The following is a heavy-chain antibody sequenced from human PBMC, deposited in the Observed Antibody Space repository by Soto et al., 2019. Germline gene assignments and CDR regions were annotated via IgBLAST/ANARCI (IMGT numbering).Heavy chain of an antibody. CDR1: GGSISSGDYY. Sequence: SETLSLTCTVSGGSISSGDYYWSWIRQPPGKGLEWIGYIYYSGSTYYNPSLKSRVTISVDTSKNQFSLKLSSVTAADTAVYYCARDRSIAARPSLPGSGFYYYYGMDVWGQGTTVTVSS. CDR2: IYYSGST. V-gene: IGHV4-30-4*01. CDR3: ARDRSIAARPSLPGSGFYYYYGMDV. J-gene: IGHJ6*02. D-gene: IGHD6-6*01.